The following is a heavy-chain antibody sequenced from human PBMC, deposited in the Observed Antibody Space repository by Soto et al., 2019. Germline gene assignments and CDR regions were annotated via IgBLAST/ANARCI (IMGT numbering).Heavy chain of an antibody. Sequence: ASVKVSCKASGYTFTGYAMHWVRQAPGQRLEWMGWINAGNGNTKYSQKFQGRVTITRDTSASTAYMELNSLKTEDTAVYYCTTDKYGDTAMVDGMDFDYWGQGTLVTVSS. CDR2: INAGNGNT. J-gene: IGHJ4*02. D-gene: IGHD5-18*01. V-gene: IGHV1-3*01. CDR1: GYTFTGYA. CDR3: TTDKYGDTAMVDGMDFDY.